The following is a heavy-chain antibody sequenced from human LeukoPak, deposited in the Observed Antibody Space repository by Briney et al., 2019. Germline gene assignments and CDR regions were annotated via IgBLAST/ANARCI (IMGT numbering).Heavy chain of an antibody. CDR2: TSGSGGST. D-gene: IGHD1-26*01. CDR1: GFTFSSYA. CDR3: AKDQIRGATIDY. J-gene: IGHJ4*02. V-gene: IGHV3-23*01. Sequence: RTGGSLRLSCAASGFTFSSYAMSWVRQAPGKGLEWVSATSGSGGSTYYADSVKGRFTISRDNSKNTLYLQMNSLRAEDTAVYYCAKDQIRGATIDYWGQGTLVTVSS.